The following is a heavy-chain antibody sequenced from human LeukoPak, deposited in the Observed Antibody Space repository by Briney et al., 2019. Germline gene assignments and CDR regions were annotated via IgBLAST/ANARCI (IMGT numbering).Heavy chain of an antibody. V-gene: IGHV1-18*01. CDR1: GYTFTSYT. J-gene: IGHJ4*02. CDR2: ISAYNGNT. CDR3: ARDRFSYGDYVDDY. D-gene: IGHD4-17*01. Sequence: ASVKVSCKASGYTFTSYTIHWVRQAPGQGLEWMGWISAYNGNTNYAQKLQGRVTMTTDTSTSTAYMELRSLRSDDTAVYYCARDRFSYGDYVDDYWGQGTLVTVSS.